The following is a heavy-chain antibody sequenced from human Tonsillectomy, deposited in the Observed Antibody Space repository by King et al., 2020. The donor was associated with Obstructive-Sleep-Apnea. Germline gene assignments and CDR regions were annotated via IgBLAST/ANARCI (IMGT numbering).Heavy chain of an antibody. CDR1: GFTFSDYH. V-gene: IGHV3-11*01. CDR3: ATGAVSGTSFDY. D-gene: IGHD6-19*01. CDR2: ISSSGRTI. J-gene: IGHJ4*02. Sequence: VQLVESGGGLVKPGGSLRLSCAASGFTFSDYHMSWIRQAPGQGLQWVSYISSSGRTIYYADSVRGRFTVSRDNATNSLFLQMDSLRAEDTAVYYCATGAVSGTSFDYWGQGTLVTVSS.